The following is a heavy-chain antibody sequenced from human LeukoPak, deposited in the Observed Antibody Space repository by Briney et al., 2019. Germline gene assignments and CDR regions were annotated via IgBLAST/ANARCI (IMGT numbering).Heavy chain of an antibody. V-gene: IGHV1-2*02. Sequence: ASVKASCKASGYTFTGYYMHWVRQAPGQGLEWMGWINPNSGGTNYAQKFQGRVTMTRDTSISTAYMELSRLRSDDTAVYYCARERRPIVVVPAAYRNWFDPWGQGTLVTVSS. J-gene: IGHJ5*02. CDR1: GYTFTGYY. CDR3: ARERRPIVVVPAAYRNWFDP. D-gene: IGHD2-2*01. CDR2: INPNSGGT.